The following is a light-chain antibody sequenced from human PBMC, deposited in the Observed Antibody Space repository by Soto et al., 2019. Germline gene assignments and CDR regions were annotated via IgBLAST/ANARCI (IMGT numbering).Light chain of an antibody. V-gene: IGLV1-44*01. J-gene: IGLJ3*02. CDR1: SSNIGNND. CDR2: TND. Sequence: QSVLTQPPSASGTPGQRVTISCSGSSSNIGNNDINWYQQLPGTAPKLLIYTNDQRPSGVPDRFSGCKSGTSASLAISGLRSEDEADYYCAAWDDSLNGPVFGGGTKLTVL. CDR3: AAWDDSLNGPV.